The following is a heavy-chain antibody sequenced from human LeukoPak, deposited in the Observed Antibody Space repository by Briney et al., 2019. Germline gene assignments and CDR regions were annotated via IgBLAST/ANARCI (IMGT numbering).Heavy chain of an antibody. CDR3: SRSPDFWSALDF. Sequence: GRSLRLFCAASGFNFDAYAMHWVRQVSGRGLEWVSGVSWDSTRMAYADSVKGRFTITRDNAKNSLYLQMTSLRPEDTAVYYCSRSPDFWSALDFWGQGTLVAVSS. D-gene: IGHD3-3*01. CDR2: VSWDSTRM. J-gene: IGHJ4*02. CDR1: GFNFDAYA. V-gene: IGHV3-9*01.